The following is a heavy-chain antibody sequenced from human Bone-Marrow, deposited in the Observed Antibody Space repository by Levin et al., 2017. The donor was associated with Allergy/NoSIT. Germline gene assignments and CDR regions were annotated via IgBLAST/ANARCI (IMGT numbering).Heavy chain of an antibody. V-gene: IGHV3-23*01. J-gene: IGHJ4*02. D-gene: IGHD2-2*01. Sequence: GGSLRLSCAASGFNFRSYAMGWVRQAPGKGLEWVSAISSSGGSAYYAESVKGRFTISRDNSKNMLFLQMNSLRAEDTALYYCAKFIVVIPATMTYFDYWGQGTLVTVSS. CDR1: GFNFRSYA. CDR2: ISSSGGSA. CDR3: AKFIVVIPATMTYFDY.